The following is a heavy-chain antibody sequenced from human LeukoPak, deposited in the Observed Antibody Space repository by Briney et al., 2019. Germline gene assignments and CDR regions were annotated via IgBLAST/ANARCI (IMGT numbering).Heavy chain of an antibody. D-gene: IGHD6-19*01. J-gene: IGHJ4*02. CDR2: IGTSGSVT. V-gene: IGHV3-48*03. Sequence: GGSLRLSCAASGFTFSSFEMTWVRQAPGKGLEWVSFIGTSGSVTIYADSVKGRFSISRDNSENSLYLQMNSLRAEDTAVYYCVQGGWLDYWGQGTLVTVSS. CDR3: VQGGWLDY. CDR1: GFTFSSFE.